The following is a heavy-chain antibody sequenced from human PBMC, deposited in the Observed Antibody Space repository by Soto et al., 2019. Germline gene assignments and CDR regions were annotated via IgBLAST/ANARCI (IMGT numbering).Heavy chain of an antibody. J-gene: IGHJ4*02. D-gene: IGHD6-19*01. CDR2: VRGSGGTT. CDR3: TRDWQFDY. CDR1: GFTFTNYV. V-gene: IGHV3-23*01. Sequence: GGSLRLSCDASGFTFTNYVMSWVRQAPGKGLEWVTTVRGSGGTTYYADSVKGRFTISRDNSKNTLRLQMNNLEAEDTAIYYCTRDWQFDYWGQGTLVTVSS.